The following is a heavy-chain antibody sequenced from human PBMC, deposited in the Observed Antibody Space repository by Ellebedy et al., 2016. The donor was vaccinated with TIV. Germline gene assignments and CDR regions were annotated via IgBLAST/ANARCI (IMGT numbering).Heavy chain of an antibody. Sequence: AASVKVSCKASGYTFTDYYISWVRQVPGQGLECLGWMNPKSGDTGYTQNFQGRVTMTTNTAMSTAHMELSSLRSDDTAVYYCARRLWWFPYYFDFWGQGTLVSVSS. CDR1: GYTFTDYY. CDR3: ARRLWWFPYYFDF. V-gene: IGHV1-8*02. J-gene: IGHJ4*02. D-gene: IGHD2-8*02. CDR2: MNPKSGDT.